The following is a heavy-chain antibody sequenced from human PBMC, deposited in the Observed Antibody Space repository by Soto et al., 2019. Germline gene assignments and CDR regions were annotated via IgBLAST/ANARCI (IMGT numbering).Heavy chain of an antibody. J-gene: IGHJ6*03. CDR1: GFTFSDYY. Sequence: QVQLVESGGGLVKPGGSLRLSCAAPGFTFSDYYMSWIRQAPGKGLEWVSYISSSGSTIYYADSVKGRFTISRDNAKNSLDLQMNSLRAEDTAVYYCARTMVRGVMTLQHYYYMDVWGKGTTVTVSS. V-gene: IGHV3-11*01. CDR2: ISSSGSTI. D-gene: IGHD3-10*01. CDR3: ARTMVRGVMTLQHYYYMDV.